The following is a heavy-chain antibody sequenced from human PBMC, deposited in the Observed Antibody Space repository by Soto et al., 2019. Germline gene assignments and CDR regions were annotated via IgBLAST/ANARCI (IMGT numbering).Heavy chain of an antibody. CDR2: ISGYNGNT. V-gene: IGHV1-18*04. D-gene: IGHD3-22*01. Sequence: QVQLVQSGAEVKKPGASVKVSCKASGYTFTIYGISWVRQAPGQGLEWMGWISGYNGNTDYAQNLQDRVTLTTDASTSSVYLELRSIRSDDTAVYYCARVDYYDRSGYYGYWGQGTLITVSS. CDR1: GYTFTIYG. J-gene: IGHJ4*02. CDR3: ARVDYYDRSGYYGY.